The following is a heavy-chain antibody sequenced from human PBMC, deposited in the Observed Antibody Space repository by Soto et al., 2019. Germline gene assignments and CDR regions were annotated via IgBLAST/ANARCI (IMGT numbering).Heavy chain of an antibody. Sequence: EVQLVESGGGLVKPGGSLRLSCAASGFTFSSYSMNWVRQAPGKGLDWVSSISSSSSYIYYADSVKGRFTISRDNAKNSLYLQMNSLRAEDTAVSYCAREGVQHGSGPYYYYGMDVWGQGTTVTVSS. J-gene: IGHJ6*02. D-gene: IGHD3-10*01. CDR3: AREGVQHGSGPYYYYGMDV. V-gene: IGHV3-21*01. CDR1: GFTFSSYS. CDR2: ISSSSSYI.